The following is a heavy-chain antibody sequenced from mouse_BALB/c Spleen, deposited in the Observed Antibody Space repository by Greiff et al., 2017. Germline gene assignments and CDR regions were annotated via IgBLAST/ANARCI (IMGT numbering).Heavy chain of an antibody. D-gene: IGHD1-1*01. Sequence: EVQLVESGGGLVQPGGSLRLSCATSGFTFSDFYMEWVRQPPGKRLEWIAASRNKANDYTTEYSASVKGRFIVSRDTSQSILYLQMNALRAEDTAIYYCARDAGYGSRTPFAYWGQGTLVTVSA. J-gene: IGHJ3*01. CDR1: GFTFSDFY. CDR2: SRNKANDYTT. CDR3: ARDAGYGSRTPFAY. V-gene: IGHV7-1*02.